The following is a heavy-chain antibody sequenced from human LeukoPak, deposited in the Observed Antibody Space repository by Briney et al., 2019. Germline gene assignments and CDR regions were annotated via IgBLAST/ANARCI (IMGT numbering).Heavy chain of an antibody. J-gene: IGHJ6*02. CDR3: ARSDSYTHYYGMDV. CDR1: GYTFTGYY. D-gene: IGHD3-16*02. V-gene: IGHV1-2*02. Sequence: GASVKVSCKASGYTFTGYYMNWVRQAPGQGLEWMGWINPNSGGTNYAQKFRGRVTMTRDTSISTAYMELSRLRSDDTAVYYCARSDSYTHYYGMDVWGQGTTVTVSS. CDR2: INPNSGGT.